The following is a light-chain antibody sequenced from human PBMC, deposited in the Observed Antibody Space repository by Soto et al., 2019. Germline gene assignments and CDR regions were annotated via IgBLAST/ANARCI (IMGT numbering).Light chain of an antibody. J-gene: IGKJ4*01. V-gene: IGKV1-9*01. Sequence: IDLTQSPCSLAASLGDRVTITCPASQPTTNNLAWYQQQPGNPPRLLIYEESTLHRGLPSRFSGRIDGTQFILTNYSLQPEDFATYDCQQVKSYPRTFGGWT. CDR1: QPTTNN. CDR3: QQVKSYPRT. CDR2: EES.